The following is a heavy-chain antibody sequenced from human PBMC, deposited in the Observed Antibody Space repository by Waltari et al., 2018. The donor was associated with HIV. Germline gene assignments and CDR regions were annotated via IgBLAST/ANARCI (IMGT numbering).Heavy chain of an antibody. Sequence: QVHLQGSGPGLVKPSETLSLTCTVSGASVPSDNSFWSWIRQPPGRGLEWIGYIRSSGIANFNPSLTGRATISLDKSRNQFSLKLSSVTAADTAVYYCARDKSDSSGYFVYWGQGTLVTVSS. D-gene: IGHD3-22*01. J-gene: IGHJ4*02. CDR1: GASVPSDNSF. CDR2: IRSSGIA. V-gene: IGHV4-61*01. CDR3: ARDKSDSSGYFVY.